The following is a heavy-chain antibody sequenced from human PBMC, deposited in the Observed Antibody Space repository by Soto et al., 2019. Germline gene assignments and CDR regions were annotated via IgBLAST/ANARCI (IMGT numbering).Heavy chain of an antibody. V-gene: IGHV3-7*01. CDR2: IKQDGSEK. CDR3: ARDVGSYYYYMDV. Sequence: GGSLRLSCAASGFTFSSYWMSWVRQAPGKGLEWVANIKQDGSEKYYVDSVKGRFTISRDNAKNSLYLQMNSLRAEDTAVYYCARDVGSYYYYMDVWGKGTTVTVSS. J-gene: IGHJ6*03. CDR1: GFTFSSYW.